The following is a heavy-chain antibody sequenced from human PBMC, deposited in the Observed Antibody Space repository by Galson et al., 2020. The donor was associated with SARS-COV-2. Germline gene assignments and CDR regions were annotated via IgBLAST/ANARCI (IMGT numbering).Heavy chain of an antibody. Sequence: GESLKTSCAPSGFTFNNFAMHWVRPAPGKGLAWVAVISYEGSIKHYADSLKGRFTISRDSSKNTVYLQLNSLETEDTAVYHCVKVGGVFAFSSSYYLKDWGQGVLVTVSS. CDR1: GFTFNNFA. CDR2: ISYEGSIK. D-gene: IGHD3-22*01. V-gene: IGHV3-30*04. J-gene: IGHJ4*02. CDR3: VKVGGVFAFSSSYYLKD.